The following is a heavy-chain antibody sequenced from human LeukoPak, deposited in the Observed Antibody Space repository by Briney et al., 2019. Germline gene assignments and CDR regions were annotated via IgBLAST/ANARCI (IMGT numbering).Heavy chain of an antibody. J-gene: IGHJ4*02. CDR3: AREVATGTGAYNY. CDR1: GFTFSNYW. CDR2: VEKDGSGK. V-gene: IGHV3-7*01. Sequence: GGSLRLSCAASGFTFSNYWMAWVRQAPGKGLEWVANVEKDGSGKNYVDSVKGRFIISRYNAKNSLYLQMNSLRVEDTAVYFCAREVATGTGAYNYGGQGTLVTVSS. D-gene: IGHD6-13*01.